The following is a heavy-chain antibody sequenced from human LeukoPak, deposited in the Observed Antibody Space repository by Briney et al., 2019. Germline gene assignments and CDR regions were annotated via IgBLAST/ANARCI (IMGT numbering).Heavy chain of an antibody. J-gene: IGHJ4*02. CDR2: ITTDGSGT. Sequence: GGSLRLSCADSGFTFGRYWMHWVRQAPGKGLVWVSHITTDGSGTSYADSVKGRFTISRDNAKNTLYLQMNSLRAEDTAVYYCAKDPDSSGVYFFDYWGQGTLGTVSS. V-gene: IGHV3-74*01. D-gene: IGHD6-19*01. CDR1: GFTFGRYW. CDR3: AKDPDSSGVYFFDY.